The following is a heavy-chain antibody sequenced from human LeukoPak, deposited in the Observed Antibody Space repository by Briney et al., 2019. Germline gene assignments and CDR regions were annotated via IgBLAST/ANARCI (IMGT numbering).Heavy chain of an antibody. CDR1: GFTFSRYG. Sequence: GGSLRLSCAASGFTFSRYGMHWVRQAPGKGLEWVAVIWYDGSNEYYADSAKGRFTIFRDNSKNTLHLQMNSLRAEDTAVYYCARPLVGDALDYWGQGTLVTVSS. CDR3: ARPLVGDALDY. J-gene: IGHJ4*02. V-gene: IGHV3-33*01. D-gene: IGHD1-26*01. CDR2: IWYDGSNE.